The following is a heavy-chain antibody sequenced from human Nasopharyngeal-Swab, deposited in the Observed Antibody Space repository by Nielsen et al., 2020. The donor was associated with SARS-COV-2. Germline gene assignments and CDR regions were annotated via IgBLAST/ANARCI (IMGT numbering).Heavy chain of an antibody. J-gene: IGHJ4*02. Sequence: PGKGLEWIGEINHSGSTNYNPSLKSRVTISVDTSKNQFSLKLSSVTAADTAVYYCARIEDCSSTSCYDYFGYWGQGTLVTVSS. CDR2: INHSGST. CDR3: ARIEDCSSTSCYDYFGY. D-gene: IGHD2-2*01. V-gene: IGHV4-34*01.